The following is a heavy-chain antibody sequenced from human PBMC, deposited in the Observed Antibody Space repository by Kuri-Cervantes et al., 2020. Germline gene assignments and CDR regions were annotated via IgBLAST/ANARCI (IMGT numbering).Heavy chain of an antibody. CDR2: IGTAGDT. D-gene: IGHD3-22*01. J-gene: IGHJ5*02. CDR1: GFTFSSYD. Sequence: GESLKISCAASGFTFSSYDMHWVRQATGKGLEWVSAIGTAGDTYYPGSVKGRFTISRDNAKNSLYLQMNSLRAEDTALYYCAKDQTYYYDSSGYGSWGQGTLVTVSS. V-gene: IGHV3-13*01. CDR3: AKDQTYYYDSSGYGS.